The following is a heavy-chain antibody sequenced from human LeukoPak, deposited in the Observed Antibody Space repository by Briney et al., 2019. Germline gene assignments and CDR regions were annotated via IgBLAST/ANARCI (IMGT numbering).Heavy chain of an antibody. CDR3: AKDFSHYYGSGRPDY. Sequence: VASVKVSCKASGFTFTSSAMQWVRQARGQRLEWIGWIVVGSGNTNYAQKFQERVTITRDMSTSTAYMELSSLRSEDTAVYYCAKDFSHYYGSGRPDYWGQGTLVTVSS. D-gene: IGHD3-10*01. CDR1: GFTFTSSA. CDR2: IVVGSGNT. V-gene: IGHV1-58*02. J-gene: IGHJ4*02.